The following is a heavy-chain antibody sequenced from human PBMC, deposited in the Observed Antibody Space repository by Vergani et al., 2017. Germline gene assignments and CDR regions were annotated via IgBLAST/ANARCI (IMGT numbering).Heavy chain of an antibody. J-gene: IGHJ6*02. V-gene: IGHV3-9*01. CDR3: ARDKLRYLLGGMGDV. D-gene: IGHD3-9*01. CDR2: ISLNSGST. Sequence: EVQLVESGGGLVQPGRSLRLSCAASGFTFDDYAMHWVRQAPGKGLEWVSGISLNSGSTGYADSVKGRFTISRDNSKNTLYLQMNSLRAEDTAVYYCARDKLRYLLGGMGDVWGQGP. CDR1: GFTFDDYA.